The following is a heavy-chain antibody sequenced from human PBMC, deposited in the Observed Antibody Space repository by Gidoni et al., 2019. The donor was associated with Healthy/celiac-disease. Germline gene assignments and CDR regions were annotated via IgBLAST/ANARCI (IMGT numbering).Heavy chain of an antibody. Sequence: QLQLQESGPGLVKPSETLSLTCTVSGGSISSSSYSWGWIRQPPGKGLEWIGSIYYSGSTYYNPSLKSRVTISVDTSKNQFSLKLSSVTAADTAVYYCARLTYYYDSSGYSPGFDYWGQGTLVTVSS. J-gene: IGHJ4*02. CDR1: GGSISSSSYS. V-gene: IGHV4-39*01. CDR3: ARLTYYYDSSGYSPGFDY. D-gene: IGHD3-22*01. CDR2: IYYSGST.